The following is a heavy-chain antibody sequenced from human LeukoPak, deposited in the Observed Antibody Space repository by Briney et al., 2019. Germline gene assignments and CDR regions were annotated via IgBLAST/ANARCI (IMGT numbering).Heavy chain of an antibody. CDR1: GGSISSDY. Sequence: SETLSLTCTVSGGSISSDYWSWIRQSPGKGLEWLGFLYYTGNTNYNPSLKSRVTMSVDTSKSHFSLNLTSVAAADTAVDYCARNSGSSWYSAVDSWGQGTLVTVSS. CDR2: LYYTGNT. J-gene: IGHJ5*01. V-gene: IGHV4-59*01. CDR3: ARNSGSSWYSAVDS. D-gene: IGHD6-13*01.